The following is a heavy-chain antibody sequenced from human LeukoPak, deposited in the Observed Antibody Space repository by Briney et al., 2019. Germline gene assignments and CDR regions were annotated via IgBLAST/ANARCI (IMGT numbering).Heavy chain of an antibody. CDR2: IIPIFGTA. Sequence: ASVKVSCKASGGTFSSYAISWVRQAPGQGLEWMGGIIPIFGTANYAQKFQGRVTITADESTSTAYMELSSLRSEDTAVYYCARVNGSIKGYYYYYMDVWGKGTTVTVCS. D-gene: IGHD6-13*01. V-gene: IGHV1-69*13. CDR3: ARVNGSIKGYYYYYMDV. CDR1: GGTFSSYA. J-gene: IGHJ6*03.